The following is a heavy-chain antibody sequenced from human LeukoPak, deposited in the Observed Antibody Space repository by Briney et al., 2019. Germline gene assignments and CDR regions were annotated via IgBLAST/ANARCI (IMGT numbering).Heavy chain of an antibody. CDR3: ARSLSPAAVALDY. CDR1: GDSVSSNSAA. V-gene: IGHV6-1*01. CDR2: TYYRSKWYS. Sequence: SQTLSLTCAISGDSVSSNSAAWNWIRQSPSRGLEWLGRTYYRSKWYSDYALSVKSRISINPDTSKNQCSLHLNSVTPEDTAVYYCARSLSPAAVALDYWGQGALVTVSS. D-gene: IGHD2-2*01. J-gene: IGHJ4*02.